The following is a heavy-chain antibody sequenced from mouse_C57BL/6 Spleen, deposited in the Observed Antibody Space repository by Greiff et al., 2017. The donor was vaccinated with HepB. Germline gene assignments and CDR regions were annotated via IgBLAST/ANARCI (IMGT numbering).Heavy chain of an antibody. J-gene: IGHJ4*01. D-gene: IGHD2-4*01. CDR3: ARGYDYDDDYYAMDY. V-gene: IGHV5-4*03. CDR1: GFTFSSYA. Sequence: EVMLVESGGGLVKPGGSLKLSCAASGFTFSSYAMSWVRQTPEKRLEWVATISDGGSYTYYPDNVKGRFTISRDNAKNNLYLQMSHLKSEDTAMYYCARGYDYDDDYYAMDYWGQGTSVTVSS. CDR2: ISDGGSYT.